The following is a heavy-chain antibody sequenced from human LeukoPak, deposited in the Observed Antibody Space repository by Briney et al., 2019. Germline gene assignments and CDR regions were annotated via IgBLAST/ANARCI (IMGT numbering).Heavy chain of an antibody. J-gene: IGHJ4*02. CDR1: GGSFSGYY. D-gene: IGHD1-26*01. CDR2: INHSGST. V-gene: IGHV4-34*01. Sequence: SETLSLTCAVYGGSFSGYYWSWIRQPPGKGLEWIGEINHSGSTNYNPSLKSRVTISVDTSKNQFSLKLNSVTAADTAVYYCVRDRELTYWSQGTLVTVSS. CDR3: VRDRELTY.